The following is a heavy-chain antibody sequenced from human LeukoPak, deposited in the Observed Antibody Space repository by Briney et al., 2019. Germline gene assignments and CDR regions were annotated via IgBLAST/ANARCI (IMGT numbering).Heavy chain of an antibody. CDR3: ARGSGSYNPYYYYYYMDV. D-gene: IGHD1-26*01. CDR1: GFTVSSNY. Sequence: PGGSLRLSCAASGFTVSSNYMSWVRQAPGKGLEWVSVIYSGGSTYYADSVKGRFTISRDNSKNTLYLQMNSLRAEDTAVYYCARGSGSYNPYYYYYYMDVWGKGTTVTVSS. V-gene: IGHV3-53*01. CDR2: IYSGGST. J-gene: IGHJ6*03.